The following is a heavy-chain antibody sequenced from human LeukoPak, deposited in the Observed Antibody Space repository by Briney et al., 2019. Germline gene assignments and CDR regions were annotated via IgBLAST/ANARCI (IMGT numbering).Heavy chain of an antibody. J-gene: IGHJ4*02. V-gene: IGHV3-23*01. Sequence: TGGSLRLSCAASGFTFSSYAMSWVRQVPGKGLELVSGISGSSGSGSTYYADSVKGRFTISRDNSKNTLYLQVNSLRAEDTAVYYCARYARVTGRGHFDCWGQGTLVTVSS. D-gene: IGHD2-21*02. CDR3: ARYARVTGRGHFDC. CDR1: GFTFSSYA. CDR2: ISGSSGSGST.